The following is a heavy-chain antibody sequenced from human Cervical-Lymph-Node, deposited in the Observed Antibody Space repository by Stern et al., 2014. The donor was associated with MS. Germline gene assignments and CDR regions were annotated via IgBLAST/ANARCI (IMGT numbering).Heavy chain of an antibody. Sequence: VQLVESGPGLVKPSETLSLICTVSGGSISSYYWSWIRQPPGKGLEGIGYGYYSGSTNYNPSLKSRVTISVDTSKNQFSLKLTSVTAADTAMYYCARLRVITASFDPWGQGTLVTVSS. J-gene: IGHJ5*02. D-gene: IGHD4-11*01. CDR1: GGSISSYY. CDR3: ARLRVITASFDP. V-gene: IGHV4-59*01. CDR2: GYYSGST.